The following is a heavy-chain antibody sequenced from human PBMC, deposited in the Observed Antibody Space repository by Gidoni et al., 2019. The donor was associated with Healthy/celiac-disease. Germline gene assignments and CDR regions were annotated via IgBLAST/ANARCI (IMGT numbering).Heavy chain of an antibody. Sequence: QVQLVESGGGVVQPGRSLRLSCAASGFTFSSYAMHWVRQAPGKGLEWGAVISYDGSNKYYADSVKGRFTISRDNSKNTLYLQMNSLRAEDTAVYYCARGSYYYDSSGYPDYWGQGTLVTVSS. CDR1: GFTFSSYA. V-gene: IGHV3-30*01. CDR2: ISYDGSNK. CDR3: ARGSYYYDSSGYPDY. D-gene: IGHD3-22*01. J-gene: IGHJ4*02.